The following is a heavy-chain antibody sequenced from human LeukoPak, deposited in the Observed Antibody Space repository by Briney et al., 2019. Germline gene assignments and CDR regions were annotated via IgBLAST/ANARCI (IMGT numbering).Heavy chain of an antibody. D-gene: IGHD2-15*01. CDR2: ISGSGDAI. CDR3: ARTYGSGSLDY. Sequence: ESLRLSCVASGLTFNNHNMDWVRQAPGKGLEWISYISGSGDAIFYADSVQGRFTISRDNAKNSVYLQMNSLRAEDTAVYYCARTYGSGSLDYGGQGTLVTVSS. CDR1: GLTFNNHN. V-gene: IGHV3-48*01. J-gene: IGHJ4*02.